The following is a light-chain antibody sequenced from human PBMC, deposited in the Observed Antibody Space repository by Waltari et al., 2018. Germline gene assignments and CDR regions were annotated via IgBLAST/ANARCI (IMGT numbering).Light chain of an antibody. CDR2: KDT. CDR3: QSADSITTFEV. Sequence: SFALTQPPSVAVSPGQTASITCSGETLPNKSTYWYQQKAGQAPVLVIFKDTERPSGIPERFSGSSSGTVVTLTITGVRTEDEADYYCQSADSITTFEVFGGGTKLTVL. J-gene: IGLJ3*02. V-gene: IGLV3-25*03. CDR1: TLPNKS.